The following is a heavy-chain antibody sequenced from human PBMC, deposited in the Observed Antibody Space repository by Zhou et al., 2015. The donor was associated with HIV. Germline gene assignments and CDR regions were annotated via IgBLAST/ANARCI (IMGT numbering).Heavy chain of an antibody. CDR3: ARDRHPLPQTYYDFWSGTRPFDAFDI. CDR1: GGTFSSYA. J-gene: IGHJ3*02. Sequence: QVQLVQSGAEVKKPGSSVKVSCKASGGTFSSYAISWVRQAPGQGLEWMGGIIPIFGTANYAQKFQGRVTITADESTSTAYMELSSLRSEDTAVYYCARDRHPLPQTYYDFWSGTRPFDAFDIWGQGTMVTVSS. D-gene: IGHD3-3*01. CDR2: IIPIFGTA. V-gene: IGHV1-69*01.